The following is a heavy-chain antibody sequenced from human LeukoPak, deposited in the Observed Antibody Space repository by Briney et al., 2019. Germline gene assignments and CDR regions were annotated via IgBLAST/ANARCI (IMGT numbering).Heavy chain of an antibody. CDR3: ARGLRAARLAS. Sequence: PSETLSLTCAVSGGSFSGYYWSWIRQPPGKGLEWIGEMNESGGTTYNPSLKSRVTISVDTSKSQFSLELSSVTAADTAVYYCARGLRAARLASWGQGTLVTVSS. D-gene: IGHD6-6*01. CDR2: MNESGGT. V-gene: IGHV4-34*01. J-gene: IGHJ5*02. CDR1: GGSFSGYY.